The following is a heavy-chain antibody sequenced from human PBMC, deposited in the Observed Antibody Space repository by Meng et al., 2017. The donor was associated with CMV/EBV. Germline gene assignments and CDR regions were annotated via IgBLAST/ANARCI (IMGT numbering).Heavy chain of an antibody. CDR2: INHSGST. Sequence: CAVYGGSFSGYYWSWIRQPPGKGLGWIGEINHSGSTNYNPSLKSRVTISVDTSKNQFSLKLSSVTAADTAVYYCAVKGYNWNDAFDYWGQGTLVTVSS. J-gene: IGHJ4*02. D-gene: IGHD1-20*01. CDR3: AVKGYNWNDAFDY. CDR1: GGSFSGYY. V-gene: IGHV4-34*01.